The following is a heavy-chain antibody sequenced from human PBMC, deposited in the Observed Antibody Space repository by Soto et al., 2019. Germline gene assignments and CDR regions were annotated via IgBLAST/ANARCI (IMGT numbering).Heavy chain of an antibody. CDR3: AHGYSSSWYPETFDY. CDR2: IYYSGST. D-gene: IGHD6-13*01. V-gene: IGHV4-39*01. CDR1: GGSISSSGHY. J-gene: IGHJ4*02. Sequence: SETLSLTCSVSGGSISSSGHYWGWIRQPPGKGLEWIGSIYYSGSTYHNPSLKSRVTISVDTSKNQFSLKLKSVTAADTAVYYCAHGYSSSWYPETFDYWGQGTLVRVSS.